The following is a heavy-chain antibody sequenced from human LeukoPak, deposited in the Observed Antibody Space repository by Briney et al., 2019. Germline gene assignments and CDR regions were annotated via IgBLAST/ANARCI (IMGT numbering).Heavy chain of an antibody. V-gene: IGHV1-3*01. CDR1: GYTFTSYA. D-gene: IGHD3-10*01. Sequence: ALVKVSCKASGYTFTSYAIHWVRQAPGQRPEWMGWIKGDNGDTKYSENFQGRVTITRDTSATTAYMELSSLRTEDTAVYYCARGWFGELSNDYWGQGSLITVSS. CDR3: ARGWFGELSNDY. J-gene: IGHJ4*02. CDR2: IKGDNGDT.